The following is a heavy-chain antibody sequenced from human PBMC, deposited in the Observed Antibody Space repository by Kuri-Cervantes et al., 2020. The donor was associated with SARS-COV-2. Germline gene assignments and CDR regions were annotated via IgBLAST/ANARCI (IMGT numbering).Heavy chain of an antibody. CDR2: INHSGST. V-gene: IGHV4-34*09. J-gene: IGHJ6*03. D-gene: IGHD1-1*01. CDR1: GGSFRGYY. Sequence: SQTLSLTYAFYGGSFRGYYWSWIRQPPGKGLEWIGEINHSGSTNYNPSLKRRVAISLDTSKNQFSLKLTSLTAADTALYYCVRETYHLILETAHDYYYMDVWGKGTTVTVSS. CDR3: VRETYHLILETAHDYYYMDV.